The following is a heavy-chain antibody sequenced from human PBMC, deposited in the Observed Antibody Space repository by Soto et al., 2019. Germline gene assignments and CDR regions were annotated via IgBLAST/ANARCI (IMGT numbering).Heavy chain of an antibody. V-gene: IGHV4-39*01. J-gene: IGHJ5*02. CDR3: ARHSLALRKNNWFDP. CDR2: IFYLGSS. D-gene: IGHD3-3*02. CDR1: GDSIISSDFY. Sequence: PSETLSLTCTVSGDSIISSDFYWGWVRQPPGKGLEWIGSIFYLGSSYYNPSLKSRVTMSVGTSKNQFSLRLRSVTAADTALYFCARHSLALRKNNWFDPWGQGIMVTVSS.